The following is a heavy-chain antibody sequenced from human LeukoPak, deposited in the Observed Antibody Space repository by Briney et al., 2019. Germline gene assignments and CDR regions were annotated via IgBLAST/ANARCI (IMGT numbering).Heavy chain of an antibody. J-gene: IGHJ3*02. D-gene: IGHD1-1*01. CDR3: TRRGNDADAFDI. V-gene: IGHV3-49*04. CDR1: FTFGDYA. CDR2: IRSKAYGGTT. Sequence: GGSLRLSCTAGFTFGDYAMSWVRQAPGKGLEWVGVIRSKAYGGTTEYAASVKGRFTISRDDSKSIAYLQMNSLKTEDTGVYYCTRRGNDADAFDIWGQGTMVTVSS.